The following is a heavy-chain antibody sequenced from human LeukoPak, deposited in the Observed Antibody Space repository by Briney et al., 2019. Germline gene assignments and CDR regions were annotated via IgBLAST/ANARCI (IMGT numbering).Heavy chain of an antibody. CDR3: AKSVFDSSGDPYMDV. CDR1: GFTFRSFA. J-gene: IGHJ6*03. Sequence: GGTLRLSCAASGFTFRSFAMNWVRQAPGKGLECVSAISGGGDFTKYADSVKGRFTISRDNSKSTLYLQMNSLRAEDTAVYYCAKSVFDSSGDPYMDVWGKGTTVTISS. D-gene: IGHD3-22*01. V-gene: IGHV3-23*01. CDR2: ISGGGDFT.